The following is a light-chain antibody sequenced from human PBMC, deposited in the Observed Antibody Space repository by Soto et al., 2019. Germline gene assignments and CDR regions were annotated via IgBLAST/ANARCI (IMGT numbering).Light chain of an antibody. J-gene: IGKJ1*01. Sequence: DIQMTQSPSTLSASVGDRVTITCRASQSVRSWLAWHQQKPGKAPKLLIYEASTLQTGVPSRFSGSGSGTEFTLTISSLQPDDFATYYCQHYYTSFRSFGQGTRVEIK. CDR1: QSVRSW. V-gene: IGKV1-5*03. CDR3: QHYYTSFRS. CDR2: EAS.